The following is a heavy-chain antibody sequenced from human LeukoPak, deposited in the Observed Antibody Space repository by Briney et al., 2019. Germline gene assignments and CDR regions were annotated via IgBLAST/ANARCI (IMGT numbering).Heavy chain of an antibody. Sequence: GGSLRLSCAASGFTFSSYGMSWVRQAPGKGLEWVSVISGSGGNTDYADSVKGRFTISRDNSKNTLNLQMNSLRAEDTAVYYCAKDLLIILRGEFRYWGQGTLVTVSS. V-gene: IGHV3-23*01. CDR3: AKDLLIILRGEFRY. CDR2: ISGSGGNT. CDR1: GFTFSSYG. D-gene: IGHD3-16*01. J-gene: IGHJ4*02.